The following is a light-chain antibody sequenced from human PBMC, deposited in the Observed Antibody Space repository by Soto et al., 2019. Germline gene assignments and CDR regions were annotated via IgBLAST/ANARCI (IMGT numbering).Light chain of an antibody. CDR3: SSYRDSYNLV. CDR1: SSDVGFYNY. Sequence: QSALTQPASVSGSPGRSITISCSGTSSDVGFYNYVSWYQQHPGKVPKLVIYEVSTRPSGVSNRFSGAKSGITASLTISGLQAEDEAEYYCSSYRDSYNLVFGTGPKLTVL. J-gene: IGLJ1*01. V-gene: IGLV2-14*01. CDR2: EVS.